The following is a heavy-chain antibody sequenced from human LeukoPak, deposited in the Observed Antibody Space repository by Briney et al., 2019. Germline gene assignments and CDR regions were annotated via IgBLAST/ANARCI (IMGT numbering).Heavy chain of an antibody. V-gene: IGHV3-23*01. CDR1: GFTFSSYA. CDR3: AKGPASTWYKSYFDC. Sequence: GGSLRLSCAASGFTFSSYAMSWVRQAPAMGLEWVSGISANGGSTYYADSVKGRFSISRDNSKKTLYLQMNSLRADDTAIYYCAKGPASTWYKSYFDCWGQGTLVTVSS. CDR2: ISANGGST. J-gene: IGHJ4*02. D-gene: IGHD1-1*01.